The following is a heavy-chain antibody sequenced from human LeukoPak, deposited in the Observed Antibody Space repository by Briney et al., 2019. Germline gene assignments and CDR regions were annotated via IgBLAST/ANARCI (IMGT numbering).Heavy chain of an antibody. D-gene: IGHD5-18*01. V-gene: IGHV1-69*13. Sequence: SVTVSCKASGGTFSSYAISWVRQAPGQGLEWMGGIIPIFGTANYAQKSQGRVTITADESTSTAYMELSSLRSEDTGVYYCARGGYSYGYYYYGMDVWGKGTTVTVSS. CDR1: GGTFSSYA. CDR2: IIPIFGTA. CDR3: ARGGYSYGYYYYGMDV. J-gene: IGHJ6*04.